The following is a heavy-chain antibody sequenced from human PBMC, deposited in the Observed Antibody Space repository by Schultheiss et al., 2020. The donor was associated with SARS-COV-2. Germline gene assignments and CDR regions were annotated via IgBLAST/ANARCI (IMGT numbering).Heavy chain of an antibody. CDR2: IYYSGST. J-gene: IGHJ4*02. CDR3: ARQSYYDFWRVNY. D-gene: IGHD3-3*01. V-gene: IGHV4-39*01. Sequence: SETLSLTCTVSGGSISSSSYYWGWIRQPPGKGLEWIGSIYYSGSTNYNPSLKSRVTISVDTSKNQFSLKLNSVTAADTAVYFCARQSYYDFWRVNYWGQGTLVTVSS. CDR1: GGSISSSSYY.